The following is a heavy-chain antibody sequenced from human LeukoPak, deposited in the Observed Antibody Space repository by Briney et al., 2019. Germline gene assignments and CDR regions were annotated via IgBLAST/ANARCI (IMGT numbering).Heavy chain of an antibody. CDR3: ARGGFYVRVSGSYAGRSFDI. Sequence: PSETLSLTCTASGGSISSSSYYWGWLRQPPGPGPEWIGEINHSGSTNYNPSLKRRVTIPVDTSKNQFSLKLSSVTAADTAVYYCARGGFYVRVSGSYAGRSFDIWGQGTMVTVSS. CDR1: GGSISSSSYY. D-gene: IGHD1-26*01. V-gene: IGHV4-39*07. J-gene: IGHJ3*02. CDR2: INHSGST.